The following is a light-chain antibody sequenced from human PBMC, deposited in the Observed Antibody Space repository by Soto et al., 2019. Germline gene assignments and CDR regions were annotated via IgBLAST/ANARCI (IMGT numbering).Light chain of an antibody. V-gene: IGKV1-5*03. J-gene: IGKJ1*01. CDR2: KAS. CDR1: QDLDRW. CDR3: QQLNSYPWT. Sequence: DIQMTQSPSSLSASVGDRVTITCRASQDLDRWLAWYQQKPGKAPKLLIYKASTLKSGVPSRFSGSGSGTDFTLTISSLQPEDFATYYCQQLNSYPWTFGQGTKVDI.